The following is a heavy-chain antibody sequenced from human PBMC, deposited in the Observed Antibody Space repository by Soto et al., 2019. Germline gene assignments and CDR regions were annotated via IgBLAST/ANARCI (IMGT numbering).Heavy chain of an antibody. CDR1: GFTFSSYG. D-gene: IGHD6-6*01. CDR2: IWYDGSNK. V-gene: IGHV3-33*01. Sequence: QVQLVESGGGVVQPGRSLRLSCAASGFTFSSYGMHWVRQSPGKGLEWVAVIWYDGSNKYYADSVKGRFTISRDNSKNTLYLKMNSLRAEDTAVYYCAREQQLVAYYYYGMDVWGQGTTVTVSS. CDR3: AREQQLVAYYYYGMDV. J-gene: IGHJ6*02.